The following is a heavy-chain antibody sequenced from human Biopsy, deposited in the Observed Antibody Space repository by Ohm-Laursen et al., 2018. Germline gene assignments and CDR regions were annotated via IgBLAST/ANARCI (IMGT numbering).Heavy chain of an antibody. D-gene: IGHD3-22*01. CDR1: GFTVSTTY. V-gene: IGHV3-23*01. CDR2: ITSSGDTT. Sequence: GSLRLSCTASGFTVSTTYMSWVRQAPGKGLEWVSAITSSGDTTYYSDSVKGRFTISRDSSKNTLHLQMNSLRAEDMAVYYCAKDQGYYYDRSVYYYFDYWGQGTLVTVSS. J-gene: IGHJ4*02. CDR3: AKDQGYYYDRSVYYYFDY.